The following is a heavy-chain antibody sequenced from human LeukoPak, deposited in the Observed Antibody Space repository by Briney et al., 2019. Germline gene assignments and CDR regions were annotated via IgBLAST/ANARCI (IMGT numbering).Heavy chain of an antibody. D-gene: IGHD1-26*01. Sequence: GGSQRLSCAASGFTFSSGMHWVRQAPGKGLEWVAVIPYDGNHKYYGDSVKGRFTISRDNSRNTLYLQMDSLKTEDTAVYYCAKGELHFNTCSFDYWGQGTLVTVSS. CDR3: AKGELHFNTCSFDY. CDR1: GFTFSSG. V-gene: IGHV3-30*18. J-gene: IGHJ4*02. CDR2: IPYDGNHK.